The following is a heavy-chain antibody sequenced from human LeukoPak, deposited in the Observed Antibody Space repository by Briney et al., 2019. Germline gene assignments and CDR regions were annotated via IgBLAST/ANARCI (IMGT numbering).Heavy chain of an antibody. D-gene: IGHD2-2*01. CDR2: ISPAGDST. J-gene: IGHJ4*02. CDR1: GFTFSDYS. Sequence: GGSLRLSCTASGFTFSDYSMSWVRQAPGAGREWVSAISPAGDSTTYADSVKGRFTISRDNSQSTLYLQMNGLTAEDTALYYCARRLVTAGITDFFDSWGQGTLVSVSS. CDR3: ARRLVTAGITDFFDS. V-gene: IGHV3-23*01.